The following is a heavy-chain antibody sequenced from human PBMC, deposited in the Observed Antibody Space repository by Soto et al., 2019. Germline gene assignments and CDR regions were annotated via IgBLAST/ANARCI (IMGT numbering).Heavy chain of an antibody. CDR1: GGTFSSYA. J-gene: IGHJ5*02. CDR3: ARARLTYDILTGYNWFDP. D-gene: IGHD3-9*01. Sequence: ASVKVSCKASGGTFSSYAISWVRQAPGQGLEWMGGIIPIFGTANYAQKFQGRVTITADESTSTAYMELSSLRSEDTAVYYCARARLTYDILTGYNWFDPWGQGTLVTVSS. V-gene: IGHV1-69*13. CDR2: IIPIFGTA.